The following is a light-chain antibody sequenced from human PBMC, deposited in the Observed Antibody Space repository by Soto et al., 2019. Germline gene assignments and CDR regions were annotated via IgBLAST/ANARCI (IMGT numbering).Light chain of an antibody. J-gene: IGKJ3*01. CDR1: QSVSRY. CDR3: HQPCTWPPFT. Sequence: EIVLTQSPATLSLSPGESATLSCRASQSVSRYLAWYQQKPGQAPRLLIYDTSNRATGIPARFSGSGSGTAFTLTIISREQYDFAVYYCHQPCTWPPFTFGRGTKVDIK. V-gene: IGKV3-11*01. CDR2: DTS.